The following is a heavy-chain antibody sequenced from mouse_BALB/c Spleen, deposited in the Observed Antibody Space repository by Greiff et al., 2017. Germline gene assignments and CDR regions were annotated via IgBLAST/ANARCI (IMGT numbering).Heavy chain of an antibody. J-gene: IGHJ3*01. D-gene: IGHD2-4*01. V-gene: IGHV5-6*01. CDR2: ISSGGSYT. Sequence: EVKLVESGGDLVKPGGSLKLSCAASGFTFSSYGMSWVRQTPDKRLEWVATISSGGSYTYYPDSVKGRFTISRDNAKNTLYLQMSSLKSEDTAMYYCARHDDYDVSWFAYWGQGTLVTVSA. CDR1: GFTFSSYG. CDR3: ARHDDYDVSWFAY.